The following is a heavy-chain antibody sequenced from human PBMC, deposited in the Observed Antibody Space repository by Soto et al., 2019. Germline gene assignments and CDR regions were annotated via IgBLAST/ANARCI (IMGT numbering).Heavy chain of an antibody. Sequence: PSETLSLTCTVSGGSISSGDYYWSWIRQPPGKGLEWIGYIYYSGSTYYNPSLKSRVTISVDTSKNQFSLKLSSVTAADTAVYYCARDRYFDWLGYFDYWGQGTLVTVSS. CDR3: ARDRYFDWLGYFDY. J-gene: IGHJ4*02. D-gene: IGHD3-9*01. CDR2: IYYSGST. CDR1: GGSISSGDYY. V-gene: IGHV4-30-4*01.